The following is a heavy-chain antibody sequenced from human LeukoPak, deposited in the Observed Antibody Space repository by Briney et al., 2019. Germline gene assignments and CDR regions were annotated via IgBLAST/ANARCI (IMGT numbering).Heavy chain of an antibody. CDR1: GYTFTSYA. Sequence: ASVTVSCKASGYTFTSYAMHWVRQAPGQRLEWMGWINAGNGNTKYSQKFQGRVTITRDTSASTAYMELSSLRSEDTAVYYCARTYSSSRGPFDPWGQGTLVTVSS. V-gene: IGHV1-3*01. J-gene: IGHJ5*02. CDR2: INAGNGNT. CDR3: ARTYSSSRGPFDP. D-gene: IGHD6-13*01.